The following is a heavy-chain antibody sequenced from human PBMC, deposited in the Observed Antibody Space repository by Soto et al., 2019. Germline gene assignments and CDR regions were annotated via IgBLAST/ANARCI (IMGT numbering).Heavy chain of an antibody. CDR1: SGSISSSNW. V-gene: IGHV4-4*02. Sequence: QVQLQESGPGLVKPSGTLSLTCAVSSGSISSSNWWSWVRQPPGKGLEWIGEIYHSGSTNYNPSLKSRVTRAGDKSKNQFSLKLSSVTAADTAVDYCARSYYDYIWGSYRYGYYYYMDVWGKGTTVTVSS. J-gene: IGHJ6*03. D-gene: IGHD3-16*02. CDR3: ARSYYDYIWGSYRYGYYYYMDV. CDR2: IYHSGST.